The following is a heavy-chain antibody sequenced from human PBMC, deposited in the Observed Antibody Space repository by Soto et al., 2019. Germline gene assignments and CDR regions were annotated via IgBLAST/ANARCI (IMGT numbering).Heavy chain of an antibody. J-gene: IGHJ4*02. CDR2: IKTDASEK. CDR3: ATLNSFGSDY. V-gene: IGHV3-7*01. CDR1: GFTLRSYW. Sequence: PGGSLRLSCAAYGFTLRSYWMSWVRQAPGKGLEWLATIKTDASEKKYVDSVKGRFTVSRDNAKNSLYLQMDSLRAEDTAVYYCATLNSFGSDYWGQGTLVTVSS. D-gene: IGHD5-18*01.